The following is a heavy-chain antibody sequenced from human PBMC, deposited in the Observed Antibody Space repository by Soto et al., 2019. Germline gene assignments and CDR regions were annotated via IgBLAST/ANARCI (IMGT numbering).Heavy chain of an antibody. Sequence: QVQLVQSGAEVKKPGASVKVSCKASGYTFTSYEINWVRQATGQGLEWMGWMNPNSGDTGYAQKFPGRATMTRNTSISTAYMELSSLRSEDTAVYYCARGELLWFGELLRWGQGTLVTVSS. J-gene: IGHJ4*02. CDR1: GYTFTSYE. CDR2: MNPNSGDT. V-gene: IGHV1-8*01. D-gene: IGHD3-10*01. CDR3: ARGELLWFGELLR.